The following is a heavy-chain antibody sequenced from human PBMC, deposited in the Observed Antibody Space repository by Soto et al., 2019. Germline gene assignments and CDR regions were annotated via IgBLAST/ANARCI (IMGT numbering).Heavy chain of an antibody. J-gene: IGHJ4*02. D-gene: IGHD3-22*01. V-gene: IGHV4-34*01. CDR1: GGSFSGYY. Sequence: QVQLQQWGAGLLKPSETLSLTCAVYGGSFSGYYWSWIRQPPGKGLEWIGEINHSGSTNYNPSLKSRVTISVDTSKNQFSLKLSSVTAADTAVYYGARPYVKGAMIVPFDYWGQGTLVTVSS. CDR2: INHSGST. CDR3: ARPYVKGAMIVPFDY.